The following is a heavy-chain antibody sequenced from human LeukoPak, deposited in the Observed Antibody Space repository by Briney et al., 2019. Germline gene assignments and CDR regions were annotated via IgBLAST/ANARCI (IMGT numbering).Heavy chain of an antibody. CDR2: IYTSGST. Sequence: SETLSLTCTVSGGSISSYYWSWIRQPPGKGLEWIGYIYTSGSTNYNPSLKSRVTISVDTSKNQFSLKLSSVTAADTAVYYCARGGSNYDAPLGYWGQGTLVTVSS. D-gene: IGHD4-11*01. J-gene: IGHJ4*02. V-gene: IGHV4-4*09. CDR3: ARGGSNYDAPLGY. CDR1: GGSISSYY.